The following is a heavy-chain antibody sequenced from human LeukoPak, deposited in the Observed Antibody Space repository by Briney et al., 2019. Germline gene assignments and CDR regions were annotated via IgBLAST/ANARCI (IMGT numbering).Heavy chain of an antibody. CDR2: IYTSGST. Sequence: SETLSPTCTVSGGSISSYYWSWIRQPAGKGLEWIGRIYTSGSTNYNPSLKSRVTTSVDTSKNQFSLKLSSVTAADTAVYYCARVSGGTDFSPSYYSPFDFWGQGALVTVSS. D-gene: IGHD1-26*01. V-gene: IGHV4-4*07. CDR1: GGSISSYY. CDR3: ARVSGGTDFSPSYYSPFDF. J-gene: IGHJ4*02.